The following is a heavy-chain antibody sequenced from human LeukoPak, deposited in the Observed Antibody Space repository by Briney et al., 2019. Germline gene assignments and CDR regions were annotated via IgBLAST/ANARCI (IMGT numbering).Heavy chain of an antibody. Sequence: GGSLRLSCATAGFSFYRYSLIWVRQAPGKGLEWVASITGRSSYIYYADSVKGRFTISRDNSKNTLYLQMNSLRAEDTAVYYCAKDHCSSTSCLYFDYWGQGTLVTVSS. D-gene: IGHD2-2*01. V-gene: IGHV3-21*01. J-gene: IGHJ4*02. CDR3: AKDHCSSTSCLYFDY. CDR1: GFSFYRYS. CDR2: ITGRSSYI.